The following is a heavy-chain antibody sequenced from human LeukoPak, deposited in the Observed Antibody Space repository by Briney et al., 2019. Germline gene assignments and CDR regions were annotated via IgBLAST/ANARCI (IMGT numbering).Heavy chain of an antibody. D-gene: IGHD4-17*01. Sequence: SGTLSLICDVSGGSITQTNCWTWVRQPPGKGLEWIGEVNLQGSTNYNPSLMRRVAISVDTSANHVSLQLTSVTAADTAVYYCAREDGPYRPLDYSGQGTLVTVSS. J-gene: IGHJ4*02. CDR3: AREDGPYRPLDY. V-gene: IGHV4-4*02. CDR1: GGSITQTNC. CDR2: VNLQGST.